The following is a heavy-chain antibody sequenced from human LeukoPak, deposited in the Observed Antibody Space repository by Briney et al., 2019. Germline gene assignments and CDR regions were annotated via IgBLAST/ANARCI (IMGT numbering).Heavy chain of an antibody. J-gene: IGHJ6*02. V-gene: IGHV4-59*08. CDR3: ARVVVGATNFYYGMDV. CDR2: IYYSGKT. D-gene: IGHD1-26*01. Sequence: PSETLSLTCAVSGGSMDTYYWTWIRQPPGKGLEWIGNIYYSGKTNYNPSLKSRVSISVDTSKNQFSLKLSSVTAADTALYYCARVVVGATNFYYGMDVWGPGTTVTVSS. CDR1: GGSMDTYY.